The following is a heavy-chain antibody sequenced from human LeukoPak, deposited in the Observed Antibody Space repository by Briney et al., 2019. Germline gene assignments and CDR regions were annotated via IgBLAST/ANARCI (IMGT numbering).Heavy chain of an antibody. D-gene: IGHD4-17*01. V-gene: IGHV3-74*01. CDR1: GFTFSSYW. CDR2: INSDGSST. Sequence: GSLRLSCAASGFTFSSYWMHWVRQAPGKGLVWVSRINSDGSSTSYADSVKGRFTISRDNAKNTLYLQMNSLRAEDTAVYFCARDYPTTVTTAVGDYYYYYMDVWGKGTTVTVSS. J-gene: IGHJ6*03. CDR3: ARDYPTTVTTAVGDYYYYYMDV.